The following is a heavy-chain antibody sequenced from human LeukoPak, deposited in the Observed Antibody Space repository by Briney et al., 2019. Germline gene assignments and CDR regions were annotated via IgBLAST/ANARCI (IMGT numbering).Heavy chain of an antibody. V-gene: IGHV3-66*01. D-gene: IGHD6-19*01. Sequence: GGSLRLSCAASGFTVRSNYMTWVRQAPGKGLEWVSLIYSGGSTYYADSVRGRFTISRDNSKNTLYLQMNSLRAEDTAVYYCAKLAVAGTRIDYWGQGTLVTVSS. CDR3: AKLAVAGTRIDY. J-gene: IGHJ4*02. CDR1: GFTVRSNY. CDR2: IYSGGST.